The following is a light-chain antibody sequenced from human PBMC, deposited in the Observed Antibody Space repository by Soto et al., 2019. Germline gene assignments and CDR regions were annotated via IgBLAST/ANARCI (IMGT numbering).Light chain of an antibody. CDR1: QSVSSSY. Sequence: VLKQSPGTLSLSPGERATLSCRGSQSVSSSYLAWYQQKTGQAARLLIYGASSRATGSPDRFSGSGSGTDFSLTISRLEPEDFAVYYCQQYGSSPPITFGQGTRLEIK. CDR2: GAS. V-gene: IGKV3-20*01. J-gene: IGKJ5*01. CDR3: QQYGSSPPIT.